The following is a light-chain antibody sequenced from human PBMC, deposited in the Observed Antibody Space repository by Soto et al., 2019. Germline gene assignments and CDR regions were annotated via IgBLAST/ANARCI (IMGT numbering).Light chain of an antibody. CDR1: QSISTH. J-gene: IGKJ4*01. CDR2: AAS. Sequence: DIQMTQCPSSLSASVGDRVSITCGASQSISTHLSWYQQKPGKAPKLLIYAASSLQSGVPSRFSGSGSGTDFTLTISSVQPEDFATYYCQQTNSFFGLTFGGGTKVDIK. CDR3: QQTNSFFGLT. V-gene: IGKV1-39*01.